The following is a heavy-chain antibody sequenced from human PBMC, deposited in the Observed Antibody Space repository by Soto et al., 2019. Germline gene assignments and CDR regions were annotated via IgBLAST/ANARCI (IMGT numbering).Heavy chain of an antibody. V-gene: IGHV3-30-3*01. CDR2: TSYDGSNK. J-gene: IGHJ4*02. CDR1: GFTFSSFS. D-gene: IGHD2-8*01. CDR3: AGVYYRGNSVNKY. Sequence: PGGSLRLSGAVCGFTFSSFSMSWVRQAPCKGLEWVAATSYDGSNKYYADSVKGRFIISRDNSKNTLDLLLNTLRAEDTAVYYCAGVYYRGNSVNKYCGRGTPVTFCS.